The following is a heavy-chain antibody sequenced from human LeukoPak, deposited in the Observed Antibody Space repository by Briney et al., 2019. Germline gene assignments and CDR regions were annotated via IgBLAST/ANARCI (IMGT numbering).Heavy chain of an antibody. Sequence: PSETLSLTCAASGVPFSNYYWSWVRQSPRQGLEWIGEINHSGYTNYNPSLKSRVTMSIDTSKNQLSLKLTSVTAADAGVYYCTRAVAGHPDWGQGTLVTVSS. J-gene: IGHJ4*02. CDR2: INHSGYT. CDR1: GVPFSNYY. V-gene: IGHV4-34*01. D-gene: IGHD6-19*01. CDR3: TRAVAGHPD.